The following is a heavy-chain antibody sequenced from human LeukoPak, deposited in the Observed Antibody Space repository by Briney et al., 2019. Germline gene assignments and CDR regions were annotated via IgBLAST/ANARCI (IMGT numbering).Heavy chain of an antibody. CDR2: IYHSGST. CDR1: GYSISSGYY. J-gene: IGHJ4*02. CDR3: ARKEREYDFDY. Sequence: PSETLSLTCTVSGYSISSGYYWGWIRQPPGKGLEWIGSIYHSGSTYYNPPLKSRVTISVDTSKNQFSLKLSSVTAADTAVYYCARKEREYDFDYWGQGTLVTVSS. D-gene: IGHD3-10*01. V-gene: IGHV4-38-2*02.